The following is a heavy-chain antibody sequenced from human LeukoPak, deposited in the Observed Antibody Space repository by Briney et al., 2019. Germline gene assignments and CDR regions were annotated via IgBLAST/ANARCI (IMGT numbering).Heavy chain of an antibody. CDR3: ARVLVVVVPAAIIPHDGMDV. CDR2: ISSSGSTI. D-gene: IGHD2-2*01. V-gene: IGHV3-48*03. Sequence: GGSLRLSCAASGFTFSSDEMNWVSQAQGKGLEWVSYISSSGSTIYYADSVKGRFTISRDNAKISLYLQMNSLRAEDTAVYYCARVLVVVVPAAIIPHDGMDVWGQGTTVTVSS. CDR1: GFTFSSDE. J-gene: IGHJ6*02.